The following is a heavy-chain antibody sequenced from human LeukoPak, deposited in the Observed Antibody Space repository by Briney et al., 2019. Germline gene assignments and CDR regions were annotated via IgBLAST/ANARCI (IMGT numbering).Heavy chain of an antibody. Sequence: GGSLRLSCAASGFTFSSYDMHWVRQGTGKGLEWVSGIGTAGDSYYLGSVKGRFTISRENAKNFLYLQMNSLRAADTAVYYCERGSGGGFDPWGQGTLVTVSA. CDR2: IGTAGDS. D-gene: IGHD3-10*01. J-gene: IGHJ5*02. CDR3: ERGSGGGFDP. V-gene: IGHV3-13*01. CDR1: GFTFSSYD.